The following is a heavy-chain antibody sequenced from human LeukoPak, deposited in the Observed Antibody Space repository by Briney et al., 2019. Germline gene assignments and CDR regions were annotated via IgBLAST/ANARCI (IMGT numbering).Heavy chain of an antibody. CDR2: ISSSGSTI. CDR1: GFTFSSYE. J-gene: IGHJ4*02. D-gene: IGHD5-18*01. V-gene: IGHV3-48*03. CDR3: ARDFSYGYVY. Sequence: VGSLRLSCAAPGFTFSSYEMNWVRQAPGKGLEWVSYISSSGSTIYYADSVKGRFTISRDNAKNSLYLQMNSLRAEDTAVYYCARDFSYGYVYWGKGPLVTASS.